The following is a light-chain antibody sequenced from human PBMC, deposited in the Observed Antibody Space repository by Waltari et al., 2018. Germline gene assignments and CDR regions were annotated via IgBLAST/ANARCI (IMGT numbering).Light chain of an antibody. V-gene: IGKV3-20*01. Sequence: EIVLTQSPGTLSLSPGERATLSCRASQSLTRRYLAWYQQKPGQAPRLLIYGASSRAAGIPDRFSGSGSATDFTLTISRLEPEDFAVYYCQQYGSSVMYTFGQGTKLEIK. J-gene: IGKJ2*01. CDR2: GAS. CDR1: QSLTRRY. CDR3: QQYGSSVMYT.